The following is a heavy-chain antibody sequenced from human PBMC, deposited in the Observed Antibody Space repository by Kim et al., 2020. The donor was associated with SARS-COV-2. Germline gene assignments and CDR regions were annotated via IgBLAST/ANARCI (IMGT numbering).Heavy chain of an antibody. CDR3: ASRTRGTGWYFDL. CDR1: GGSIISSTYY. J-gene: IGHJ2*01. Sequence: SETLSLTCTVSGGSIISSTYYWGWIRQPPGKGLEWIGSMYYSGSTFYNPSLKSRVTMSVDTSKNQFSLKLNSVTAADTVVYYCASRTRGTGWYFDLWGRGTLVTVSS. CDR2: MYYSGST. D-gene: IGHD3-16*01. V-gene: IGHV4-39*01.